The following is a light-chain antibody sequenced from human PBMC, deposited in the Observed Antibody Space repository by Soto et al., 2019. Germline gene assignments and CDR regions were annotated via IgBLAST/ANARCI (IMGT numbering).Light chain of an antibody. CDR1: QSVTNY. J-gene: IGKJ3*01. CDR2: GAS. V-gene: IGKV3-20*01. CDR3: QQFGDSLT. Sequence: EIFLTQSPDTLSLSPGERATLTCRASQSVTNYIAWYQQRPGQAPRLLIYGASSRATGIPDRFSGSGSGTDFTLTISRLEPEDFAVYYCQQFGDSLTFGPGTKVDIK.